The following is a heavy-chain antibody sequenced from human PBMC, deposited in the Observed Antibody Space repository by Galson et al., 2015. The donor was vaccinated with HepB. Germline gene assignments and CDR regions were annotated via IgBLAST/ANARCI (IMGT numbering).Heavy chain of an antibody. V-gene: IGHV1-46*03. J-gene: IGHJ4*02. CDR1: GYTFTSYY. CDR2: INPSGGST. Sequence: SVKVSCKASGYTFTSYYMHWVRQAPGQGPEWMGIINPSGGSTSYAQKFQGRVTMTRDTSTSTVYMELSSLRSEDTAVYYCASARGDWLLACDYWGQGTLVTVSS. CDR3: ASARGDWLLACDY. D-gene: IGHD3/OR15-3a*01.